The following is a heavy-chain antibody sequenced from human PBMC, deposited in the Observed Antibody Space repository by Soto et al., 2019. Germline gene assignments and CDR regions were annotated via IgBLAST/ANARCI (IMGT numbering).Heavy chain of an antibody. J-gene: IGHJ3*02. Sequence: GESLKISCRGSGYSFNSYWIAWVRQMPGKGLEWMGIIFPSGSDTRYSPSFRGQVTISADRSINTAYLQWNSLKASDSAIYYCARSRVSTPRLEVPFDIWGQGTLVTV. D-gene: IGHD5-12*01. CDR2: IFPSGSDT. CDR1: GYSFNSYW. V-gene: IGHV5-51*01. CDR3: ARSRVSTPRLEVPFDI.